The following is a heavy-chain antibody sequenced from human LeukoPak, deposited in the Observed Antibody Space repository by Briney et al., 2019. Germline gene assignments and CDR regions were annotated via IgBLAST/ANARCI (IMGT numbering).Heavy chain of an antibody. D-gene: IGHD6-13*01. CDR2: INHSGTT. V-gene: IGHV4-34*01. CDR3: ARKLGKGLRMVYFYYGMDV. CDR1: GGSFSTHY. Sequence: SETLSLTCAVYGGSFSTHYWSWIRQSPAKGLEWIGEINHSGTTNYNPSLKSRVIISVDTSKNQFSLKLTSVTAADTAVYYCARKLGKGLRMVYFYYGMDVWGQGTTVTVSS. J-gene: IGHJ6*02.